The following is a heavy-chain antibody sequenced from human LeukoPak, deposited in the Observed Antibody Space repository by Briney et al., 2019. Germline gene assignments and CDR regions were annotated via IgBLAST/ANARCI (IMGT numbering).Heavy chain of an antibody. CDR1: GFTFSYYT. CDR2: ISGTSKYI. V-gene: IGHV3-21*01. CDR3: AKEGAYPILTYDS. D-gene: IGHD2-2*02. Sequence: GGSLRLSCAASGFTFSYYTMHWVRQAPGKGLEWVSSISGTSKYIYYEDSLKGRFTVSRDNADNSLSLHIASLRAEDTAVYYCAKEGAYPILTYDSWGQGALVTVSS. J-gene: IGHJ5*01.